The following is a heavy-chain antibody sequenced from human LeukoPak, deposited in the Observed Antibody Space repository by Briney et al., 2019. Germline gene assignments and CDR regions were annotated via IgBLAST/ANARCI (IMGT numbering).Heavy chain of an antibody. Sequence: SETLSLTCAVYGGSFSGYYWSWIRQPPGKGLEWIGEINHSGSTNYNPSLKSRVTTSVDTSKNQFSLKLSSVTAADTAVYYCARRTVVRGVIIRRQGHWFDPWGQGTLVTVSS. CDR2: INHSGST. CDR3: ARRTVVRGVIIRRQGHWFDP. J-gene: IGHJ5*02. CDR1: GGSFSGYY. D-gene: IGHD3-10*01. V-gene: IGHV4-34*01.